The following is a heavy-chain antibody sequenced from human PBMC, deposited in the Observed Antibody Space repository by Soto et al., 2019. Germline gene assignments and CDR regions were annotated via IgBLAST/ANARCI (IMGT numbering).Heavy chain of an antibody. CDR1: GGTFSSYT. J-gene: IGHJ4*02. Sequence: SVKVSCTASGGTFSSYTISWVRQAPGQGLEWMGRIIPILGIANYAQKFQGRVTITADKSTSTAYMELSSLRSEDTAVYYCARDRDPYCTNGVCYTLDYWGQRTLVTVSS. CDR2: IIPILGIA. CDR3: ARDRDPYCTNGVCYTLDY. D-gene: IGHD2-8*01. V-gene: IGHV1-69*04.